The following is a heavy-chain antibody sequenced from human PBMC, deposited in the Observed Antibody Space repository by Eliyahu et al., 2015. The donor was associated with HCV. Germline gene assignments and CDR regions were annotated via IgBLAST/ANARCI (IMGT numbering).Heavy chain of an antibody. V-gene: IGHV1-69*04. CDR1: GGTFSSHA. Sequence: QLQLVQSGADVKKPGSSVKVSCKASGGTFSSHAITWVRQAPGQGLEWMGRILPIFGITKYAQKFEDRLKITADKSTSTVYMDLSSLRSEDTAVYYCNQEKYYETTGDLNWFDPWGQGTLVTVSS. J-gene: IGHJ5*02. D-gene: IGHD1-1*01. CDR3: NQEKYYETTGDLNWFDP. CDR2: ILPIFGIT.